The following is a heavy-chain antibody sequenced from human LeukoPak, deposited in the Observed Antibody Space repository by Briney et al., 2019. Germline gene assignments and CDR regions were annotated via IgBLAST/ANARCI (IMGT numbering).Heavy chain of an antibody. V-gene: IGHV3-7*01. CDR1: GFTLSRHW. CDR3: MAESSSPWEGY. Sequence: VGSLRLSCADSGFTLSRHWMDWVRQAPGKGLEWVANIKEDGSVKNYVDSVKGRFTISRDNAKNSLYLQMNGLRAEDTGVYYCMAESSSPWEGYWGQGTLVTVSS. CDR2: IKEDGSVK. J-gene: IGHJ4*02. D-gene: IGHD6-6*01.